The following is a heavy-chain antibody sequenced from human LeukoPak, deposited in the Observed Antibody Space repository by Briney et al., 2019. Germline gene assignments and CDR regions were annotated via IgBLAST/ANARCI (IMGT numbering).Heavy chain of an antibody. CDR3: AREQGYYYYYMDV. Sequence: PSETLSLTCTVSSGSISSSSYYWGWIRQPPGKGLEWIGSIYYSGSGTTSYNPSLKSRVTISVDRSRNQFSLRLNSVTAADTAVYYCAREQGYYYYYMDVWGKGTTVTVSS. J-gene: IGHJ6*03. CDR2: IYYSGSGTT. V-gene: IGHV4-39*07. CDR1: SGSISSSSYY.